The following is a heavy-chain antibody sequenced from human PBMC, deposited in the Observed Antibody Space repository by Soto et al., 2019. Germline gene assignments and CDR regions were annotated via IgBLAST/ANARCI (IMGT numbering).Heavy chain of an antibody. CDR1: GFSLSSTGVA. D-gene: IGHD2-2*01. J-gene: IGHJ5*02. CDR3: AHKRCGTTSCYRGWFDP. CDR2: IYWNDDK. Sequence: CGPPLVNPTQTLTLTCTFSGFSLSSTGVAVGWIRQPPGKALEWLALIYWNDDKPYSPSLKSRLTLTKDTSNNQVVLTMTNKDPVDTATYYCAHKRCGTTSCYRGWFDPWGQGTLVTVSS. V-gene: IGHV2-5*01.